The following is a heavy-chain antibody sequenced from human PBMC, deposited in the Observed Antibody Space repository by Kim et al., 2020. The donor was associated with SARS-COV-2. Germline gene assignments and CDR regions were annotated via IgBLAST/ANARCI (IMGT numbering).Heavy chain of an antibody. Sequence: GGSLRLSCAASGFTFNNYAMNWVRRVPGKGLEWVSSCINSGYSTYYADPVKGRFTISRDNSKNMLYLQMNSLRAEDTAVYYCAKSFRGFSYGKIDYWGQG. D-gene: IGHD5-18*01. CDR3: AKSFRGFSYGKIDY. J-gene: IGHJ4*02. V-gene: IGHV3-23*01. CDR1: GFTFNNYA. CDR2: CINSGYST.